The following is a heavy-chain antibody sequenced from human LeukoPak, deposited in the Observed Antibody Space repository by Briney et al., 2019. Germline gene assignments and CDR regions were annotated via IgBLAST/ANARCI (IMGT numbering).Heavy chain of an antibody. CDR2: IIPIFGTA. J-gene: IGHJ4*02. D-gene: IGHD3-22*01. V-gene: IGHV1-69*13. CDR3: ARSSTYDSSGYSPSWGYFDY. Sequence: SVKVSCTASGGTFSSYAISWVRQAPGQGLEWMGGIIPIFGTANYAQKFQGRVTITADESTSTAYMELSSLRSEDTAVYYCARSSTYDSSGYSPSWGYFDYWGQGTLVTVSS. CDR1: GGTFSSYA.